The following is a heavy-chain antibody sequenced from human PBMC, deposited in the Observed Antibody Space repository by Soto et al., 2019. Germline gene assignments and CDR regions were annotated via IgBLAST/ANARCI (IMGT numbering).Heavy chain of an antibody. CDR2: VYYTGST. J-gene: IGHJ4*02. CDR1: GGSISGSY. Sequence: GPMKPSETLSLTCSVSGGSISGSYWSWIRQSPGKGLEWLGYVYYTGSTNYSPSLRSRVSISVDTSKNEFSLRLSSVTAADTAVYFCARSVAVPGAHIDYWGQGTQVTVSS. CDR3: ARSVAVPGAHIDY. V-gene: IGHV4-59*01. D-gene: IGHD6-19*01.